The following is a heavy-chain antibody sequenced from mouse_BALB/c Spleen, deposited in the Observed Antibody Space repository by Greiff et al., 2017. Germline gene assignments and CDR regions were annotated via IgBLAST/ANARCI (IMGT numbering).Heavy chain of an antibody. V-gene: IGHV1-14*01. CDR3: ARDSRHYGSSPWFAY. CDR2: INPYNDGT. D-gene: IGHD1-1*01. J-gene: IGHJ3*01. Sequence: VQLKESGPELVKPGASVKMSCKASGYTFTSYVMHWVKQKPGQGLEWIGYINPYNDGTKYNEKFKGKATLTSDKSSSTAYMELSSLTSEDSAVYYCARDSRHYGSSPWFAYWGQGTLVTVSA. CDR1: GYTFTSYV.